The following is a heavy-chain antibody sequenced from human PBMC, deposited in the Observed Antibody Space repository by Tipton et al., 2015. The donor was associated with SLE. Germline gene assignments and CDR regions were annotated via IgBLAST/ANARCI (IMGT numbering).Heavy chain of an antibody. J-gene: IGHJ4*02. V-gene: IGHV5-51*03. Sequence: QLVQSGAEVKKPGESLKISCKGSGNSFTNYWIGWGRQMSGKGLEWMGSIYPGDSDTRYSPSFQGQVTISVDRSVSNAYLQWSSLRASDTAMYYCARREVSGWNFKYWGQGTLVTVSS. CDR2: IYPGDSDT. D-gene: IGHD6-19*01. CDR3: ARREVSGWNFKY. CDR1: GNSFTNYW.